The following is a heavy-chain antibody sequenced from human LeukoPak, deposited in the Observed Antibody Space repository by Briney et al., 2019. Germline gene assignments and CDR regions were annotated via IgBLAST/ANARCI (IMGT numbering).Heavy chain of an antibody. V-gene: IGHV4-34*01. CDR3: ARGPARVPYYYGSGSSYYFDY. D-gene: IGHD3-10*01. CDR1: GGSFSGYY. Sequence: NPSETLSLACAVYGGSFSGYYWSWIRQPPGKGLEWIGEINHSGSTNYNPSLKSRVTISVDTSKNQFSLKLSSVTAADTAVYYCARGPARVPYYYGSGSSYYFDYWAREPWSPSPQ. J-gene: IGHJ4*02. CDR2: INHSGST.